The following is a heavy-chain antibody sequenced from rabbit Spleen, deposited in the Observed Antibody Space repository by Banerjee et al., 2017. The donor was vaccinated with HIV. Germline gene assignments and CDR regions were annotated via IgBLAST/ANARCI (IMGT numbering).Heavy chain of an antibody. V-gene: IGHV1S45*01. CDR3: ARDTDDEYGDWADLYL. CDR1: GFSFSSIYW. Sequence: QEQLKESGGGLVQPGGSLKLSCTASGFSFSSIYWICWVRQAPGKGLEWIGCIGTGSGVTGYASWAKGRFTISKTSSTTVTLQMTSLTAADTATYFCARDTDDEYGDWADLYLWGPGTLVTVS. D-gene: IGHD2-1*01. J-gene: IGHJ4*01. CDR2: IGTGSGVT.